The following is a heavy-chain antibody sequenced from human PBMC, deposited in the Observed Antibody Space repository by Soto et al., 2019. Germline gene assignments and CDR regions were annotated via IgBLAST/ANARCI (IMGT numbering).Heavy chain of an antibody. CDR1: GFTFSNFV. Sequence: PGGSLRLSCAASGFTFSNFVMRWVRQAPGKGLEWVAVISYDGTNKYSADSVKGRFTISRDNSENTQYLQMNSLRVEDTGVYYCARDTEAIFGVVITHNYFDYWGQGALVTVSS. CDR2: ISYDGTNK. V-gene: IGHV3-30-3*01. CDR3: ARDTEAIFGVVITHNYFDY. J-gene: IGHJ4*02. D-gene: IGHD3-3*01.